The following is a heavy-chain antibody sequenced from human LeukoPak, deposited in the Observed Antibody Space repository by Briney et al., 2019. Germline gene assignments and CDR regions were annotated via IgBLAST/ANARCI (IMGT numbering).Heavy chain of an antibody. CDR2: ISYDGSNK. CDR3: ARDQRGGAGTTIDY. V-gene: IGHV3-30*04. D-gene: IGHD6-19*01. CDR1: GFTFSSYA. Sequence: GGSLRLSCAASGFTFSSYAMHWVRQAPGKGLEWVAVISYDGSNKYYADSVKGRFTISRDNSKNTLYLQMNSLRAEDTAVYYCARDQRGGAGTTIDYWGQGTLVTVSS. J-gene: IGHJ4*02.